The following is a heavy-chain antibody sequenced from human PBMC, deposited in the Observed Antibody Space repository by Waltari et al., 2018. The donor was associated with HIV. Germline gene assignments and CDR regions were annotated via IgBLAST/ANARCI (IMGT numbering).Heavy chain of an antibody. D-gene: IGHD1-26*01. Sequence: QLQLQESGTGLVKPSETLFLPCTVSGGSISSSSYYWRWIRQPPGKGLEWIGSISYSGTTYYNPSLKSRVTISVDTSKNQFSLKLSSVTAADTAVYYCARQTTPPTTLIDYWGQGTLVTVSS. CDR1: GGSISSSSYY. V-gene: IGHV4-39*01. J-gene: IGHJ4*02. CDR3: ARQTTPPTTLIDY. CDR2: ISYSGTT.